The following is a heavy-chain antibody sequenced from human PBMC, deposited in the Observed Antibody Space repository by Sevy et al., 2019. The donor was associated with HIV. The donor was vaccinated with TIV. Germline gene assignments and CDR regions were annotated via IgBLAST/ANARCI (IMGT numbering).Heavy chain of an antibody. V-gene: IGHV3-23*01. J-gene: IGHJ4*02. CDR3: AREGCTKPHDY. CDR1: GFTFSKYS. CDR2: LSFGCGEI. D-gene: IGHD2-8*01. Sequence: GGSLRLSCVASGFTFSKYSMSGVRQPPGKGLEWVSTLSFGCGEINYADSVKGRFTISRDNPKSSVYLQMNNLRPEDTAVYYCAREGCTKPHDYWGQGTLVTVSS.